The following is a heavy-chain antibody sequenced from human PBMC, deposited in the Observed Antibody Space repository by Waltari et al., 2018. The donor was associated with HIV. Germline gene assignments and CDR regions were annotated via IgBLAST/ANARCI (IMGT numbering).Heavy chain of an antibody. CDR1: GDSVTRTSYY. CDR2: IYFSGST. Sequence: QLQLQESGPGLVKPSETLSLNCTVSGDSVTRTSYYLGWIRPTPGRGLEWIGNIYFSGSTFYNPSLKSRVTISVDTSENQFSLKLTSVTAADTAVYYCARVFIVGATLGPFDNWGQGILVTVSS. J-gene: IGHJ4*02. CDR3: ARVFIVGATLGPFDN. D-gene: IGHD1-26*01. V-gene: IGHV4-39*01.